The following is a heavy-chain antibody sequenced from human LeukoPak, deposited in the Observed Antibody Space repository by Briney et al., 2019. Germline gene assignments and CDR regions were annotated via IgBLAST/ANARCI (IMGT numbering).Heavy chain of an antibody. CDR3: AKDREGIWFGESND. CDR1: GFTFSSYA. CDR2: NSGSGGST. J-gene: IGHJ4*02. V-gene: IGHV3-23*01. Sequence: PGGSLRLSCAASGFTFSSYAMSWVRQAPGKGLEWVSANSGSGGSTYYADSVKGRFTISRDNSKNTLYLQMNSLRAEDTAVYYCAKDREGIWFGESNDWGQGTLVTVSS. D-gene: IGHD3-10*01.